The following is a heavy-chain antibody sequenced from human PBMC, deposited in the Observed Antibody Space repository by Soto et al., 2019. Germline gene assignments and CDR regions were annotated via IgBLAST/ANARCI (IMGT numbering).Heavy chain of an antibody. CDR3: ARADYDSSGYWWFDP. CDR1: GYTFTSYA. J-gene: IGHJ5*02. Sequence: ASVKVSCKASGYTFTSYAMHWVRQAPGQRLEWMGWITAGNGNTKYSQKFQGRVTITRDTSASTAYMELSSLRPEDTAVYYCARADYDSSGYWWFDPWGQGTLVTVSS. CDR2: ITAGNGNT. V-gene: IGHV1-3*01. D-gene: IGHD3-22*01.